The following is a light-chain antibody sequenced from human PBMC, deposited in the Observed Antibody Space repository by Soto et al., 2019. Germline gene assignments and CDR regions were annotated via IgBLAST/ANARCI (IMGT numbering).Light chain of an antibody. J-gene: IGKJ4*01. CDR2: DAS. Sequence: AIQLTQSPSSLSASVGDRVTITCRASRDISSALSWYQQKPGKAPKRLIYDASSLESGVPSRFSGSGSGTDLSLPISSLQSADLATYYCQQFTSYPLTFAGGTKVAIK. CDR3: QQFTSYPLT. CDR1: RDISSA. V-gene: IGKV1-13*02.